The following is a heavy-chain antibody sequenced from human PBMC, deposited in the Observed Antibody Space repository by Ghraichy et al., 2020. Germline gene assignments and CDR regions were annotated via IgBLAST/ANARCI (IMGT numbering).Heavy chain of an antibody. Sequence: LSLTCAASGFTFSSYAMSWVRQAPGKGLEWVSAISGSGGSTYYADSVKGRFTISRDNSKNTLYLQMNSLRAEDTAVYYCAKDLEGYYDGSDAFDIWGQGTMVTVSS. J-gene: IGHJ3*02. CDR1: GFTFSSYA. CDR2: ISGSGGST. D-gene: IGHD3-22*01. CDR3: AKDLEGYYDGSDAFDI. V-gene: IGHV3-23*01.